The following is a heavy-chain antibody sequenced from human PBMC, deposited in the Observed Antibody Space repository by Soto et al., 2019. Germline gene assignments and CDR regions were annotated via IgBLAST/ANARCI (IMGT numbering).Heavy chain of an antibody. Sequence: ASVKVSCKASGYTFPNYAIHWVRQAPGQRLEWMGWINGGNGNTKYSQNFQGRVTITRDTSASTAYMELSSLRSEDTAVYYCARGGGTSPFDYWGQGTLVTVSS. D-gene: IGHD2-15*01. CDR3: ARGGGTSPFDY. J-gene: IGHJ4*02. CDR1: GYTFPNYA. V-gene: IGHV1-3*01. CDR2: INGGNGNT.